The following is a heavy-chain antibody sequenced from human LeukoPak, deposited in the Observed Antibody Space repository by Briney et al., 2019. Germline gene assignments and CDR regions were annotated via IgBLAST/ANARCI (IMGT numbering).Heavy chain of an antibody. D-gene: IGHD6-13*01. J-gene: IGHJ6*03. CDR1: GFTFSSYG. V-gene: IGHV3-23*01. CDR2: ISGSGGST. Sequence: RPGGSLRLSCAASGFTFSSYGMSWVRQAPGKGLEWVSAISGSGGSTYYADSVKGRFTISRDNSKNTLYLQMNSLRAEDTAVYYCAKAPSGSSWYYYYYMDVWGKGTTVTVSS. CDR3: AKAPSGSSWYYYYYMDV.